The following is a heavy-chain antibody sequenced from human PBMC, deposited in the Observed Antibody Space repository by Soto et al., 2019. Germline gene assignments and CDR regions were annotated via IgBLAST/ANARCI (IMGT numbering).Heavy chain of an antibody. CDR1: GYRFTSSW. D-gene: IGHD3-16*01. V-gene: IGHV5-51*01. CDR3: TEGATSPFDS. CDR2: VYPSDSDV. J-gene: IGHJ4*02. Sequence: RESLKISCQGSGYRFTSSWIGWVRQMPGKGLEWLGNVYPSDSDVRYSPSFEGRVTISADNSINTAYLHLLNLKASDTAIYCGTEGATSPFDSWGQVTRVSVSS.